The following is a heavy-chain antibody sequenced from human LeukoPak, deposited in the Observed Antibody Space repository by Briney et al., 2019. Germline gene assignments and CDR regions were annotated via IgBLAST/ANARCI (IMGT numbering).Heavy chain of an antibody. CDR3: AKDGTDWSPDY. V-gene: IGHV3-30*18. J-gene: IGHJ4*02. CDR1: GFTFSNYC. Sequence: GGSLRLSCAASGFTFSNYCLHWVRQAPGKGQEGVAIISNDGSNKYYANSVKGRFTISRDNSKNTLYLQMNSLRAEDTAVYYCAKDGTDWSPDYWGQGTLVTVSS. D-gene: IGHD3-9*01. CDR2: ISNDGSNK.